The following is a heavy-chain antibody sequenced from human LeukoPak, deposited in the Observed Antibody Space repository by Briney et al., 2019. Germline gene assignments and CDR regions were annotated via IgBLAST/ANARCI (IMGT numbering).Heavy chain of an antibody. Sequence: SVKVSCKASGGTFSSYAISWVRQAPGQGLEWMGRIIPIFGIANYAQKFQGRGTITADKSTSTAYMELSSLRSEDTAVYYCARDRNAHDSPRWFDPWGQGTLVTVSS. CDR1: GGTFSSYA. V-gene: IGHV1-69*04. J-gene: IGHJ5*02. CDR2: IIPIFGIA. D-gene: IGHD3-22*01. CDR3: ARDRNAHDSPRWFDP.